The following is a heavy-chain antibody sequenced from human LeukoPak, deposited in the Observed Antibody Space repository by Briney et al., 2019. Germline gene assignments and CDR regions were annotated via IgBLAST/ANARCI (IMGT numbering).Heavy chain of an antibody. V-gene: IGHV4-34*01. CDR1: GGSFSGYY. CDR2: INHSGST. J-gene: IGHJ4*02. D-gene: IGHD4-23*01. Sequence: PSETLSLTXAVYGGSFSGYYWSWIRQPPGKGLEWIGEINHSGSTNYNPSLKSRVTISADTSKNQFSLKLSSVTAADTAVYYCARFVYYGGANYWGQGALVTVSS. CDR3: ARFVYYGGANY.